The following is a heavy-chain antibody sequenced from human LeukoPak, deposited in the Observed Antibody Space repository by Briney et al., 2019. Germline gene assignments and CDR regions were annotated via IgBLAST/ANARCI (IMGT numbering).Heavy chain of an antibody. J-gene: IGHJ6*02. V-gene: IGHV3-74*01. D-gene: IGHD3-10*01. CDR3: ARDYGRSRDYGMDV. CDR2: INSDGSST. Sequence: GGSLRLSCAASGFTFSNYWMHWVRQAPGKGLVWVSRINSDGSSTSYADSVKGRFTISRDNAKNTLFLQMNSLRAEDTAMYYCARDYGRSRDYGMDVWGQGTTVTDSS. CDR1: GFTFSNYW.